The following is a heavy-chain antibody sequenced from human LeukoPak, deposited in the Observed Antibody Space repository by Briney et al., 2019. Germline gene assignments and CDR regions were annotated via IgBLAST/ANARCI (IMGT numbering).Heavy chain of an antibody. CDR1: GYSFTSYW. CDR2: IYPGDSDT. V-gene: IGHV5-51*01. CDR3: ARRMRGVWVVVTAEDSPFDY. D-gene: IGHD2-21*02. J-gene: IGHJ4*02. Sequence: GEPLKISCKGSGYSFTSYWIGWVRQMPGKGLEWRGIIYPGDSDTRYSPSFQGQVTISADKSISTAYLQWSSLKASDTAMYYCARRMRGVWVVVTAEDSPFDYWGQGTLVTVSS.